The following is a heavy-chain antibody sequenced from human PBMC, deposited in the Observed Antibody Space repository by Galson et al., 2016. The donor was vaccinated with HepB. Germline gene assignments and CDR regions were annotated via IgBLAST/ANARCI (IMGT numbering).Heavy chain of an antibody. V-gene: IGHV1-69*06. J-gene: IGHJ6*03. CDR1: GDTFSSHV. Sequence: SVKVSCKASGDTFSSHVINWVRQAPGQGLEWMGGIIVKSATAQYSEIFWGRVTITADTSTSTAYMEISGLRSEDTAVYYCARAIAAAGYYYYYMDVWGQGTMVTVSS. CDR3: ARAIAAAGYYYYYMDV. CDR2: IIVKSATA. D-gene: IGHD6-13*01.